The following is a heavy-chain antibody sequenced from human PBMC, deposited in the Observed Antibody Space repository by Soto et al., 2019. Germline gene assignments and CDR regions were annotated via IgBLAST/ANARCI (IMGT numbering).Heavy chain of an antibody. CDR1: GFTFSSYA. V-gene: IGHV3-30-3*01. Sequence: GGSLRLSCAAPGFTFSSYAMHWVRQAPGKWLEWVAVISYDGSNKYYADSVKGRFTISRDNSKNTLYLQMNSLRAEDTAVYYCARDNSYYYDSSGYFDYWGQGTLVTV. D-gene: IGHD3-22*01. CDR2: ISYDGSNK. CDR3: ARDNSYYYDSSGYFDY. J-gene: IGHJ4*02.